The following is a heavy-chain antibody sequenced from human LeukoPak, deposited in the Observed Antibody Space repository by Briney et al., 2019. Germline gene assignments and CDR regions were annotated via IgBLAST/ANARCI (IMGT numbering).Heavy chain of an antibody. CDR1: GGSFSGYY. D-gene: IGHD6-19*01. J-gene: IGHJ4*02. V-gene: IGHV4-34*01. CDR3: ARHARSSGWYARTLDY. CDR2: INHSGST. Sequence: SETLSLTCAVYGGSFSGYYWSWIRQPPGKGPEWIGEINHSGSTNYNPSLKSRVTISVDTSKNQFSLKLSSVTAADTAVYYCARHARSSGWYARTLDYWGQGTLVTVSS.